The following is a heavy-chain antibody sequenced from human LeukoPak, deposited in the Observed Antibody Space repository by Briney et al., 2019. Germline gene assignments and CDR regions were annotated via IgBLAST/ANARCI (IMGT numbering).Heavy chain of an antibody. V-gene: IGHV4-59*01. CDR2: IHYSGKA. D-gene: IGHD3-16*01. Sequence: PSETLSLTCTVSGGSISGYYWTWTRQPPGKGLEWIGQIHYSGKADYNPSLRSRITISVDTSKNQMFLKLSSLTAADTAVYYCARFGFDYDMGVWGQGTTVTVSS. CDR1: GGSISGYY. J-gene: IGHJ6*02. CDR3: ARFGFDYDMGV.